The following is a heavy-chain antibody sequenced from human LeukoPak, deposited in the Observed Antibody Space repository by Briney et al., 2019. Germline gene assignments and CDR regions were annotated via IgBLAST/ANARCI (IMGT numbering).Heavy chain of an antibody. CDR3: ASGTWGFYDTTVGVY. CDR2: IYYSGST. CDR1: GGSISSSNYY. V-gene: IGHV4-39*07. Sequence: SETLSLTCTVSGGSISSSNYYWGWIRQPPGKGLEWIGSIYYSGSTYYNPSLKGRVTISVDTSKNQFSLKLSSVTAADTAVFYCASGTWGFYDTTVGVYWGQGTLVTVSS. J-gene: IGHJ4*02. D-gene: IGHD3-22*01.